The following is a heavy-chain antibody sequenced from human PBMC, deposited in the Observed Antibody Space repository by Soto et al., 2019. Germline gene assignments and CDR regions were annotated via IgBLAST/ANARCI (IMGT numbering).Heavy chain of an antibody. J-gene: IGHJ4*02. V-gene: IGHV4-34*01. Sequence: SETLSLTCAVYGGSFSGYYWSWIRQPPGKGLEWIGEINHSGSTNYNPSLKSRVTISVDTSKNQFSLKLSSVTAADTAVYYCARTGAYSGYDLACWGQGTLVT. CDR1: GGSFSGYY. CDR2: INHSGST. D-gene: IGHD5-12*01. CDR3: ARTGAYSGYDLAC.